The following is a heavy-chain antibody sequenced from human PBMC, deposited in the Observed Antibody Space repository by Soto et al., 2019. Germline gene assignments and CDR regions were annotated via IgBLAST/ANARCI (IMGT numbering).Heavy chain of an antibody. CDR1: GGTFSSYA. J-gene: IGHJ5*02. CDR2: IIPIFGTA. CDR3: ARGGPGVVPAATWFDP. V-gene: IGHV1-69*13. D-gene: IGHD2-2*01. Sequence: SVKVSCKASGGTFSSYAISWVRQAPGQGLEWMGGIIPIFGTANYAQKFQGRVTITADESTSTAYMELSSLRSEDTAVYYCARGGPGVVPAATWFDPWGLGTLVTVSS.